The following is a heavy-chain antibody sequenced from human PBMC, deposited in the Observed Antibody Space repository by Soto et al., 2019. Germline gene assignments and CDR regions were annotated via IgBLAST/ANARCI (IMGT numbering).Heavy chain of an antibody. Sequence: PGGSLRLSCAASGFTFSSYAMSWVRQAPGKGLEWVSAISGSGGSTYYADSVKGRFTISRDDAKDSLFLQRNSLRAADTAVYYCAREADFASRGYVLEYWGLGTLVTVSS. V-gene: IGHV3-23*01. CDR2: ISGSGGST. CDR3: AREADFASRGYVLEY. J-gene: IGHJ4*02. CDR1: GFTFSSYA. D-gene: IGHD3-22*01.